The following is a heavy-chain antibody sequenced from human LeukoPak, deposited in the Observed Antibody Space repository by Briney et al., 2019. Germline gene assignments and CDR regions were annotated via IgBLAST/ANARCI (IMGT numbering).Heavy chain of an antibody. V-gene: IGHV4-59*12. D-gene: IGHD3-16*02. Sequence: SETLSLTCTVSGGSISSYYWSWIRQPPGKGLEWIGYIYYSGSTNYNPSLKSRVTISVDTSKNQFSLKLSSATAADTAVYYCATAGERLDYVWGSYRFDYWGQGTLVTVSS. CDR2: IYYSGST. CDR1: GGSISSYY. J-gene: IGHJ4*02. CDR3: ATAGERLDYVWGSYRFDY.